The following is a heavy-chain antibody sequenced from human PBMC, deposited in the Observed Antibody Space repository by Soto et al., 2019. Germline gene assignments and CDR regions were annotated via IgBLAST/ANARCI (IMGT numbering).Heavy chain of an antibody. Sequence: SETLSLTCTVSGGSISSYYWSWIRQPPGKGLEWIGYIYYSGSTNYNPSLKSRVTISVDTSKNQFSLKLSSVTVADTAVYYCARERYYYYDSSGYYFGTPHYYGMDVWGQGTTVTVSS. CDR2: IYYSGST. CDR1: GGSISSYY. D-gene: IGHD3-22*01. V-gene: IGHV4-59*01. CDR3: ARERYYYYDSSGYYFGTPHYYGMDV. J-gene: IGHJ6*02.